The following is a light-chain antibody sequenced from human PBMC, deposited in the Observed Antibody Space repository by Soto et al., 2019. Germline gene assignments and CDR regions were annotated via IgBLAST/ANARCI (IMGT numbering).Light chain of an antibody. CDR2: AVS. CDR1: QAIGSD. Sequence: DVQMTQSPSPLAASIGDRVTISCRASQAIGSDLAWFQHRPGTAPQRLIFAVSSLQSGVKQRFSGSGSGTDFTLTISSMQTEDFATYYCQQSYSTPITFGQGTRLEIK. CDR3: QQSYSTPIT. J-gene: IGKJ5*01. V-gene: IGKV1-39*01.